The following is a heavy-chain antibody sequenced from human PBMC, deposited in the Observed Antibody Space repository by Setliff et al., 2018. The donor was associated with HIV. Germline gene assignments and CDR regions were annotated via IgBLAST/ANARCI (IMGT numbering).Heavy chain of an antibody. J-gene: IGHJ3*02. Sequence: GESLKISCTVSGFTFVNYAMSWVRQAPGKGLEWISLISSSGITTDYADSVKGRFTISRDNSKSTLYLQMNSLRAEDTAVYYCAKDPPGDYNGMPGDIWGQGTTVTVSS. D-gene: IGHD4-4*01. CDR2: ISSSGITT. CDR3: AKDPPGDYNGMPGDI. V-gene: IGHV3-23*01. CDR1: GFTFVNYA.